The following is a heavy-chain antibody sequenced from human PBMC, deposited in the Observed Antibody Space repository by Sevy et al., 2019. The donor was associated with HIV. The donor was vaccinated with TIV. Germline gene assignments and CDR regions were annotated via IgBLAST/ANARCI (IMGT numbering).Heavy chain of an antibody. CDR1: GFKFDNYA. CDR3: AKDGHSSGLLYYFDH. CDR2: ISVSGRL. D-gene: IGHD6-19*01. V-gene: IGHV3-23*01. J-gene: IGHJ4*02. Sequence: GGSLRLSCAASGFKFDNYAMAWVRQAPGQGLVWVSAISVSGRLSYADSVKGRFTISRDSSKKMIYLHLNSLRADDTATYYCAKDGHSSGLLYYFDHWGQGTLVTVSS.